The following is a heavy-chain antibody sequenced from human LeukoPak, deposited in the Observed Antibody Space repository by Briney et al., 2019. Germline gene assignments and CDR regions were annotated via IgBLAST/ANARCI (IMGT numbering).Heavy chain of an antibody. V-gene: IGHV4-31*03. J-gene: IGHJ4*02. CDR3: ARVVYGDYTEALDY. CDR1: GGSISSGGYY. CDR2: IYYSGST. D-gene: IGHD4-17*01. Sequence: SQTLSLTCTVSGGSISSGGYYWSWIRQHPGKGLEWIGYIYYSGSTYYNPPLKSRVTISVDTSKNQFSLKLSSVTAADTAVYYCARVVYGDYTEALDYWGQGTLVTVSS.